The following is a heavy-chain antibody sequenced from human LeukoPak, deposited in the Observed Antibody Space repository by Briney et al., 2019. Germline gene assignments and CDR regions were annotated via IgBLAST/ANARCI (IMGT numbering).Heavy chain of an antibody. D-gene: IGHD3-22*01. CDR3: ARQRLRGYYDSSGNYFDD. Sequence: SETLSLTCTVSGGSIGTYYWNWIRQPPGRGLEWIGNIDYSGSSNYNPSLMSRVTMSVDTSTNQFSLNLNSVTAADTAVYYCARQRLRGYYDSSGNYFDDWGQGTLVTVSS. J-gene: IGHJ4*02. CDR2: IDYSGSS. CDR1: GGSIGTYY. V-gene: IGHV4-59*08.